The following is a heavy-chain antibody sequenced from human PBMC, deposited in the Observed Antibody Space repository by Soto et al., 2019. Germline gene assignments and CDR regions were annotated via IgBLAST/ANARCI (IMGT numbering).Heavy chain of an antibody. CDR3: TRGRVVLRYFDWLLYPGAPPEEGFDP. V-gene: IGHV3-49*03. J-gene: IGHJ5*02. CDR1: GFTFGDYA. D-gene: IGHD3-9*01. Sequence: QPGGSLRLSCTASGFTFGDYAMSWFRQAPGKGLEWVGFIRSKAYGGTTEYAASVKGRFTISRDDSKSIAYLQMNSLKTEDTAVYYCTRGRVVLRYFDWLLYPGAPPEEGFDPWGQGTLVTVSS. CDR2: IRSKAYGGTT.